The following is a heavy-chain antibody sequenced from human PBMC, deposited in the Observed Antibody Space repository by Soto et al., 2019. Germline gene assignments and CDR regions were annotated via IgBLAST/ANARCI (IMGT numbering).Heavy chain of an antibody. D-gene: IGHD3-10*01. V-gene: IGHV4-31*03. CDR2: IYYSGST. Sequence: PSETLSLTCTVSGGSISSGGYYWSWIRQHPGKGLEWIGYIYYSGSTYYNPSLKSRVTISVDTSKNQFSLKLSSVTAADTAVYYCARARRGFGELLYRAYNWFDPWGQGTLVTVSS. CDR1: GGSISSGGYY. J-gene: IGHJ5*02. CDR3: ARARRGFGELLYRAYNWFDP.